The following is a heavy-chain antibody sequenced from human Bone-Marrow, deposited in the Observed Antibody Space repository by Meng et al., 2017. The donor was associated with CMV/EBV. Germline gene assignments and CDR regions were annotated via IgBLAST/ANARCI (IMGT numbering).Heavy chain of an antibody. D-gene: IGHD3-3*01. CDR3: ARVGYYDFWSGYYPNWFDP. CDR2: IYSDGNT. Sequence: GGSLRLSCAASGLSVSSTYITWVRQAPGKGLEWVSAIYSDGNTYYADSVKGRFTISRDNAKNSLYLQMNSLRAEDTAVYYCARVGYYDFWSGYYPNWFDPWGQGTLVTVS. V-gene: IGHV3-66*01. CDR1: GLSVSSTY. J-gene: IGHJ5*02.